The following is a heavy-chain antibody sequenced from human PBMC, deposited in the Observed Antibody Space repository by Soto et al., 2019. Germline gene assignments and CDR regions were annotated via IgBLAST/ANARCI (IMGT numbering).Heavy chain of an antibody. CDR1: GYTFTSYD. CDR3: ARDRAVGDGYNDAFDI. CDR2: MNPNSGNT. Sequence: ASVKVSCKASGYTFTSYDINWVRQATGQGLEWMGWMNPNSGNTGYAQKFQGRVTMTRNTSISTAYMELSSLRAEDTAVYYCARDRAVGDGYNDAFDIWGQGTMVTVSS. D-gene: IGHD5-12*01. J-gene: IGHJ3*02. V-gene: IGHV1-8*01.